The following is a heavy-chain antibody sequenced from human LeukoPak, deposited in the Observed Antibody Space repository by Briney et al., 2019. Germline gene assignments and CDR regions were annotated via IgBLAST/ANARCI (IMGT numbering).Heavy chain of an antibody. CDR1: GGTFSSYA. CDR2: IIPIFGTA. CDR3: ARYVVDGTDAFDI. Sequence: SVKVSCKASGGTFSSYAISWVRQAPGQGLEWMGGIIPIFGTANYAQKFQGRVTITADESTSTAYMELSSLRSEDTAVYYCARYVVDGTDAFDIWGQGTMVTVSS. V-gene: IGHV1-69*13. D-gene: IGHD2-21*01. J-gene: IGHJ3*02.